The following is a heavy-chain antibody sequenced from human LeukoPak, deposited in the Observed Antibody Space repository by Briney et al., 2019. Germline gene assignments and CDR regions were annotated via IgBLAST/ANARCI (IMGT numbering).Heavy chain of an antibody. V-gene: IGHV3-21*01. CDR2: ITSSSSYI. D-gene: IGHD4-17*01. CDR1: GFTFSSYS. Sequence: GGSLRLSCAASGFTFSSYSMNWVRQAPGKGLEWVSSITSSSSYIYYADSVKGRFTISRDNAKNSLYLQMNSLRAEDTAVYYCARASAVTTLLKYYYYYYMDVWGKGTTVTISS. CDR3: ARASAVTTLLKYYYYYYMDV. J-gene: IGHJ6*03.